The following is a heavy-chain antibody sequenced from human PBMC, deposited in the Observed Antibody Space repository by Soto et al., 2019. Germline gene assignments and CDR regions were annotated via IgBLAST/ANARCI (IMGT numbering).Heavy chain of an antibody. CDR1: GFIFSSYW. D-gene: IGHD2-15*01. V-gene: IGHV3-7*01. CDR2: IKQDGSGE. Sequence: GGSLRLSCAASGFIFSSYWMSWVRQAPGKGLEWVANIKQDGSGEYYVDSVKGRFTISRDNAKNSLYLQMNSLRAEDTAVYYCARPLGWRDAFDIWGQGTLVTVSS. J-gene: IGHJ3*02. CDR3: ARPLGWRDAFDI.